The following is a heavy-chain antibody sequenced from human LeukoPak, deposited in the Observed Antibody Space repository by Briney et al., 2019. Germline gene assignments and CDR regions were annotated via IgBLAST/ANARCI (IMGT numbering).Heavy chain of an antibody. CDR3: ARSKVPYSSSWDFDY. CDR2: ISSNGGST. CDR1: GFTFSSYA. D-gene: IGHD6-13*01. V-gene: IGHV3-64*01. Sequence: GGSLRLSCAASGFTFSSYAMHWVRQAPGKGLEYVSAISSNGGSTYYANSVKGRFTISRDNSKNTLYLQMDSLRAEDMAVYYCARSKVPYSSSWDFDYWGQGTLVTVSS. J-gene: IGHJ4*02.